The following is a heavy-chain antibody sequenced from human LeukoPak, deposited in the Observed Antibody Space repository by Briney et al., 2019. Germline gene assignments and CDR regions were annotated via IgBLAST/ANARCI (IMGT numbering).Heavy chain of an antibody. CDR2: ISYDGSNK. CDR1: GFTFSSYA. V-gene: IGHV3-30-3*01. CDR3: ARVTYVDTAMAQPFDY. Sequence: GGSLRLSCAASGFTFSSYAMHWVRQAPGKGLEWVTVISYDGSNKYYADSVKGQFTISRDNSKNTLYLQMNSLRAEDTAVYYCARVTYVDTAMAQPFDYWGQGTLVTVSS. D-gene: IGHD5-18*01. J-gene: IGHJ4*02.